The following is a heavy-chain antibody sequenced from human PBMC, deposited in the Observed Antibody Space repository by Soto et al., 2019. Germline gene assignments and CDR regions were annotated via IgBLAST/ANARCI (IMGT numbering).Heavy chain of an antibody. J-gene: IGHJ3*02. CDR2: ISYDGSNK. CDR1: GFTFSSYG. D-gene: IGHD4-17*01. Sequence: GGSLRLSCAASGFTFSSYGMHWVRQAPGKGLEWVAVISYDGSNKYYADSVKGRFTISRDNSKNTLYLQMNSLRAEDTAVYYCAEVQWGFETVAKDAFDIWGQGTMVTVSS. CDR3: AEVQWGFETVAKDAFDI. V-gene: IGHV3-30*18.